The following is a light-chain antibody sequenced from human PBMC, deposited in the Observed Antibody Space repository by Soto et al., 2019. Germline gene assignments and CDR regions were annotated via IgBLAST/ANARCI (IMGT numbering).Light chain of an antibody. CDR2: AAS. CDR3: QQHNSYPTWT. CDR1: QGISSY. J-gene: IGKJ1*01. Sequence: DIQLTQSPSFLSASVGDRVTITCRASQGISSYLAGYQQKTGKAPKLLIYAASTLQSAVPSRFSGSGSGTKVTPTISSLQPEDVSTEYCQQHNSYPTWTFGQGTKVEIK. V-gene: IGKV1-9*01.